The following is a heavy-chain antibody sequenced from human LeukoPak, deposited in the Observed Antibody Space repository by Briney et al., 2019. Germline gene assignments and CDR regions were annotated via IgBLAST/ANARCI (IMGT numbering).Heavy chain of an antibody. Sequence: GESLKISCKGSGYSFTSYWIGRVRQMPGKGLEGMGLIYPGDSDTRYSPSFQGQVTISADKSISTAYLQWSSLKASDTAMYYCARATYYYDSSGYYFDAFDIWGQGTMVTVSS. CDR2: IYPGDSDT. CDR1: GYSFTSYW. J-gene: IGHJ3*02. D-gene: IGHD3-22*01. V-gene: IGHV5-51*01. CDR3: ARATYYYDSSGYYFDAFDI.